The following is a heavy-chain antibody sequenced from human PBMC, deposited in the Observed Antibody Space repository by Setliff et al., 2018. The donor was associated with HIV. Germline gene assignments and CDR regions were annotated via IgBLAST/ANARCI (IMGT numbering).Heavy chain of an antibody. V-gene: IGHV3-48*01. CDR1: GFTFDSYS. Sequence: PGGSLRLSCATSGFTFDSYSIIWVRQAPGKGLEWVSYISGLGGGTIYYADSVRGRFTISIDDAEKSVYLQMNSLRAEDTAVYYCARASYYYDSSGWVDYWGQGTLVTVSS. CDR2: ISGLGGGTI. J-gene: IGHJ4*02. D-gene: IGHD3-22*01. CDR3: ARASYYYDSSGWVDY.